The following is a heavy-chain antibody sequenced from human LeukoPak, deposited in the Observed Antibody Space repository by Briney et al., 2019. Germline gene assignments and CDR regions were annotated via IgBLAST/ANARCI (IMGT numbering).Heavy chain of an antibody. D-gene: IGHD3-3*01. J-gene: IGHJ6*03. CDR3: ARGAYYDFWSGYINYYYYYYMDV. CDR1: GYTFTSYD. CDR2: MNPNSGNT. V-gene: IGHV1-8*03. Sequence: ASVKVSCKASGYTFTSYDINWVRQATGQGLEWMGWMNPNSGNTGYAQKFQGRVTITRNTSISTAYMELSSLRSEDTAVYYCARGAYYDFWSGYINYYYYYYMDVWGKGTTVTISS.